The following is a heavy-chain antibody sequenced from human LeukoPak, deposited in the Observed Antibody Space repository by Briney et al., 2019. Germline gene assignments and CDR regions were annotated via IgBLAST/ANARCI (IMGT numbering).Heavy chain of an antibody. Sequence: PSETLSLTCTVSGGSFSSYYWSWIRQPPGKGLGWVGYMFPSGSPSHNPSLKSRVTMSADTSKNQLSLKVNSVTAADTAVYYCARAVYGSGSHFFDYWGQGILVTVSS. J-gene: IGHJ4*02. CDR2: MFPSGSP. CDR3: ARAVYGSGSHFFDY. CDR1: GGSFSSYY. V-gene: IGHV4-4*08. D-gene: IGHD3-10*01.